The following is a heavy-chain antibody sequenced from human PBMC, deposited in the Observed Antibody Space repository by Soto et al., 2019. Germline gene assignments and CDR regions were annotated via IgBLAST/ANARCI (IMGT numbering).Heavy chain of an antibody. Sequence: GGSLRLSCAASGFTFSSYGMHWVRQAPGKGLEWVAVIWYDGSNKYYADSVKGRFTISRDNSKNTLYLQMNSLRAEDTAVYYCARDSVVVTAISDNWFDPWGQGTLVTV. CDR1: GFTFSSYG. V-gene: IGHV3-33*01. J-gene: IGHJ5*02. CDR3: ARDSVVVTAISDNWFDP. D-gene: IGHD2-21*02. CDR2: IWYDGSNK.